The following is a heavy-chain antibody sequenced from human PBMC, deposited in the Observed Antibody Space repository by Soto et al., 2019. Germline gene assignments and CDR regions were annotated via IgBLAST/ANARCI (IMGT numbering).Heavy chain of an antibody. V-gene: IGHV3-64*01. CDR3: ARRNQLMPGGAFDI. CDR1: GFTFSSYA. Sequence: GGSLRLSCAASGFTFSSYAMHWVRQAPGKGLEYVSAISSNGGSTYYANSVKGRFTISRDNSKNTLYLQMGSLRAEDMAVYYCARRNQLMPGGAFDIWGQGTMVTVSS. CDR2: ISSNGGST. J-gene: IGHJ3*02. D-gene: IGHD2-2*01.